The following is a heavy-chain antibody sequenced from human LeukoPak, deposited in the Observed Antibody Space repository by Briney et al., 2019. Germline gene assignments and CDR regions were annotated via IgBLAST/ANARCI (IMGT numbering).Heavy chain of an antibody. V-gene: IGHV1-46*01. J-gene: IGHJ4*02. Sequence: GASVKVSCKASGYTFTSYYMHWVRQAPGQGLEWMGIINPSGGSTSYAQKFQGRVTMTRDTSTCTVYMELSSLRSEDTAVYYCARDPYYDFWSGDTHFDYWGQGTLVTVSS. CDR1: GYTFTSYY. CDR2: INPSGGST. D-gene: IGHD3-3*01. CDR3: ARDPYYDFWSGDTHFDY.